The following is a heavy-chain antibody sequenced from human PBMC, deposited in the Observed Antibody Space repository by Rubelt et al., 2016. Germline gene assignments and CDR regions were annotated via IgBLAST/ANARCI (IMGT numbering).Heavy chain of an antibody. J-gene: IGHJ4*02. D-gene: IGHD3-16*01. CDR3: ATGWMITNLDH. CDR1: GGSISSGGYY. Sequence: QVQLQESGPGLVKPSQTLSLTCTVSGGSISSGGYYWSWIRQHPGKGLEWIGYIYYSGSTYYNPSLRSRATISLDTSKNQFSLRLSAVTAAYTAGYYCATGWMITNLDHWGQGSLVAVSS. CDR2: IYYSGST. V-gene: IGHV4-31*03.